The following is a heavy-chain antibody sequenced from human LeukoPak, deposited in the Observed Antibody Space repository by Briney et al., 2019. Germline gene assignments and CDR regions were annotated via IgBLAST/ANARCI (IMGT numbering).Heavy chain of an antibody. CDR1: GFTLSSYD. CDR2: ISYDGSNK. V-gene: IGHV3-30*03. D-gene: IGHD1-26*01. CDR3: ASGGWELLDY. Sequence: GGSLRPSCAASGFTLSSYDMHWVRQAPGKGLEWVAVISYDGSNKYYADSVKGRFTISRDNSKNTLFLQMNSLRAEDTAVYYCASGGWELLDYWGQGTLVTVSS. J-gene: IGHJ4*02.